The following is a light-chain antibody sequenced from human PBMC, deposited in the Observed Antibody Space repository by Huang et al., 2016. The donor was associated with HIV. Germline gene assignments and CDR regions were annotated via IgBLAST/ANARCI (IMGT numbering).Light chain of an antibody. Sequence: EIVLTQSPATLFLSTGERATLSCRASQSVSSYLAWYQQKPGQAPRLLIYDASNRATSIPARFSGSVSGKDFTLTISSREPEDFAVYYCQQRSNWLYTFGQGTKLEIK. V-gene: IGKV3-11*01. J-gene: IGKJ2*01. CDR3: QQRSNWLYT. CDR1: QSVSSY. CDR2: DAS.